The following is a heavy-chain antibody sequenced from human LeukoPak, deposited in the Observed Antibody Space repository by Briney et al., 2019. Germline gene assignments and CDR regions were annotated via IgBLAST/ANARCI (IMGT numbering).Heavy chain of an antibody. D-gene: IGHD6-13*01. CDR3: ARDGGIAAAGRNWFDP. J-gene: IGHJ5*02. CDR1: GYTFTSYA. CDR2: INAGNGNT. V-gene: IGHV1-3*01. Sequence: ASVKVSCTASGYTFTSYAMHWVRQAPGQRLEWMGWINAGNGNTKYSQKFQGRVTITRDTSASTAYMELSSLRSEDTAVYYCARDGGIAAAGRNWFDPWGQGTLVTVSS.